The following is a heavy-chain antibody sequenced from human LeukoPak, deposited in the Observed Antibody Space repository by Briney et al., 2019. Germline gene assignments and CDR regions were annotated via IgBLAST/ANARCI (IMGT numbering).Heavy chain of an antibody. J-gene: IGHJ5*02. CDR1: GFTFRSYW. D-gene: IGHD3-22*01. CDR3: ARVGYYYDSSGYYNWFDP. V-gene: IGHV3-7*01. CDR2: IKQDGSEK. Sequence: PGGSLRLSCAASGFTFRSYWMSWVRQAPGKGLEWVANIKQDGSEKYYVDSVEGRFTISRDNAKNSLYLQMNSLRAEDTAVYYCARVGYYYDSSGYYNWFDPWGQGTLVTVSS.